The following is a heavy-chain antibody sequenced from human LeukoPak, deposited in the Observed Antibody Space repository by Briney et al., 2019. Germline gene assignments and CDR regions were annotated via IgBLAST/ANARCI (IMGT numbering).Heavy chain of an antibody. D-gene: IGHD3/OR15-3a*01. J-gene: IGHJ3*02. CDR1: GGTFSSYA. CDR3: ARDWTPDDAFDI. CDR2: IIPILGIA. V-gene: IGHV1-69*04. Sequence: GASVKVSCKASGGTFSSYAISWVRQAPGQGLEWMGRIIPILGIANYAQKFQGRVTITADKSTSTAYMEQSSLRSEDTAVYYCARDWTPDDAFDIWGQGTMVTVSS.